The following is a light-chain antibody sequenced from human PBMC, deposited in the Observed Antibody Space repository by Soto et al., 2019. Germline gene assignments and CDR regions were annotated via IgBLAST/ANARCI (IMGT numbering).Light chain of an antibody. V-gene: IGKV3-15*01. J-gene: IGKJ2*01. CDR2: GAS. CDR3: QQYHNWSPQYT. CDR1: QTVASN. Sequence: EIVMTQSPATLSVSPGERATLACRASQTVASNVAWYQQKPGKAPRLLIHGASTRATRVPARFSGTGSGTEFTLTISCLPSDDFAVYYWQQYHNWSPQYTFGQGTKLQSK.